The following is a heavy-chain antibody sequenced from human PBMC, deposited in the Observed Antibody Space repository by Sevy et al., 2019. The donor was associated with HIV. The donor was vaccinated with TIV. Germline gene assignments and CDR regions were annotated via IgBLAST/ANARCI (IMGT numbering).Heavy chain of an antibody. Sequence: SETLSLTCTVSGGSISSGDYYWTWIRQSPGKGLEWIGYIYYSGTTYYNPSLKSRVTISVDTSKNQLSLRLSSVTAADTAVYFCASDCISTSPHNWFDPWGQGTLVTVSS. V-gene: IGHV4-30-4*01. J-gene: IGHJ5*02. CDR1: GGSISSGDYY. D-gene: IGHD2-2*01. CDR2: IYYSGTT. CDR3: ASDCISTSPHNWFDP.